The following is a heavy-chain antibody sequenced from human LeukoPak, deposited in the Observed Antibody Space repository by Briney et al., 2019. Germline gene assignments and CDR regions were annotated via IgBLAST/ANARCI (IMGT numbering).Heavy chain of an antibody. J-gene: IGHJ4*02. CDR3: ASRDCGGDCYWFY. CDR2: INHSGST. CDR1: GGSFSGYY. Sequence: SETLSLTCAVYGGSFSGYYWSWIRQPPGKGLEWIGEINHSGSTNYNPSLKSRVTISVDTSKNQFSLKLRSVTAADTAVYYCASRDCGGDCYWFYWGQGTLVTVSS. V-gene: IGHV4-34*01. D-gene: IGHD2-21*02.